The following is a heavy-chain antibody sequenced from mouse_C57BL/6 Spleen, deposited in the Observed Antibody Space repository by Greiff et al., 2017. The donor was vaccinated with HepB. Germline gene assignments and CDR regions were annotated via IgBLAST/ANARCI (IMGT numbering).Heavy chain of an antibody. CDR1: GFTFSSYA. CDR3: TRERDDGYYAMDY. J-gene: IGHJ4*01. Sequence: EVQRVESGEGLVKPGGSLKLSCAASGFTFSSYAMSWVRQTPEKRLEWVAYISSGGDYIYYADTVKGRFTISRDNARNTLYLQMSSLKSEDTAMYYCTRERDDGYYAMDYWGQGTSVTVSS. D-gene: IGHD2-3*01. V-gene: IGHV5-9-1*02. CDR2: ISSGGDYI.